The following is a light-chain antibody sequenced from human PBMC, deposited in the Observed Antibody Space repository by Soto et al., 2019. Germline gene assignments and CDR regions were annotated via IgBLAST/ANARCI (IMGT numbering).Light chain of an antibody. Sequence: QPVMTQSSSASASLGSSVKLTCTLRSGHSSYIIAWHQQQPGKAPRYLMKLEGSGSYNKGSGVPDRFSGSSSGADRYLTISNLQFEDEADYYCETWDSNTHVFGGGTQLTVL. CDR2: LEGSGSY. CDR3: ETWDSNTHV. CDR1: SGHSSYI. J-gene: IGLJ3*02. V-gene: IGLV4-60*02.